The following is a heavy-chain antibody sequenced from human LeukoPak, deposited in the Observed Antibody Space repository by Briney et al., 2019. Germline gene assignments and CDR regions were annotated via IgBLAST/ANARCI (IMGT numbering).Heavy chain of an antibody. J-gene: IGHJ5*02. V-gene: IGHV4-30-4*01. CDR1: GGSISSGDYY. CDR3: ARFGEIYWFDP. Sequence: SQTLSLTCTVSGGSISSGDYYWSWIRQPPGKGLEWIGYIYYSGSTNYNPSLKSRITISVDTSKNQFSLKLSSVTAADTAVYYCARFGEIYWFDPWGQGTLVTVSS. D-gene: IGHD3-10*01. CDR2: IYYSGST.